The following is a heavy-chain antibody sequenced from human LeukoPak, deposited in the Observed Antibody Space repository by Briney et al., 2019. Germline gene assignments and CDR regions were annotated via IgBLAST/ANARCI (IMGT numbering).Heavy chain of an antibody. D-gene: IGHD3-22*01. CDR1: GYTFTGYY. Sequence: ASVKVSCKASGYTFTGYYMHWVRQAPGQGLEWMGRINPNSGGTNYAQKFQGRVTMTRDTSISTAYMELSRLRSDDTAVYYCARDAPTYYYDSRGEGAFDIRGQGTMVTVSS. V-gene: IGHV1-2*06. J-gene: IGHJ3*02. CDR3: ARDAPTYYYDSRGEGAFDI. CDR2: INPNSGGT.